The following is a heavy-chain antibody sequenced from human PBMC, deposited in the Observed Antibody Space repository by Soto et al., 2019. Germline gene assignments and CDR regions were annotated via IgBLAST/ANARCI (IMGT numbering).Heavy chain of an antibody. V-gene: IGHV3-11*01. J-gene: IGHJ4*02. Sequence: GGSLRLSCAASGFTFSDYYMSWIRQAPGKGLEWVSYISSSGSTIYYADSVKGRFTISRDNAKNSLYLQMNSLRAEDTAVYYCARELTFGGVIPNHVDDVYWGQGTLVTVSS. D-gene: IGHD3-16*02. CDR3: ARELTFGGVIPNHVDDVY. CDR2: ISSSGSTI. CDR1: GFTFSDYY.